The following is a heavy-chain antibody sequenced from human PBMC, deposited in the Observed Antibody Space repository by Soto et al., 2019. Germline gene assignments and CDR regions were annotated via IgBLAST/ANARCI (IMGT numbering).Heavy chain of an antibody. CDR3: AREGYCISTRCNQRTASGVDV. D-gene: IGHD2-2*01. J-gene: IGHJ6*02. Sequence: SETLSLTCPVSGSSISSSSFYWGWIRQPPGKGLESIANIYYDGSTYYNPSLKSRVTISVDTSKNQFSLKLSSVTAADTAVYYCAREGYCISTRCNQRTASGVDVWGQGTTVTVSS. V-gene: IGHV4-39*01. CDR1: GSSISSSSFY. CDR2: IYYDGST.